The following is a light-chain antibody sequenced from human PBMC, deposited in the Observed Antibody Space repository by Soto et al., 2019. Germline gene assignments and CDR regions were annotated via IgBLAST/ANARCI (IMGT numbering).Light chain of an antibody. Sequence: DIQMTQSPSSLSASVGDRVTMTCRASQDIRNYVAWYQQKPAEVPKLLIYAASTLQSGVPARFSGGGFGTDFTLTSSSLRPEDVATYYCQRYHSALLTFGPGTKVDLK. V-gene: IGKV1-27*01. CDR2: AAS. CDR3: QRYHSALLT. J-gene: IGKJ3*01. CDR1: QDIRNY.